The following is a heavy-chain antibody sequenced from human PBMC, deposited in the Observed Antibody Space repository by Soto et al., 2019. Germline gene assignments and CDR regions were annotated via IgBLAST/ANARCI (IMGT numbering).Heavy chain of an antibody. J-gene: IGHJ1*01. V-gene: IGHV4-34*01. CDR1: GGSFSGYY. CDR2: INHSGSP. Sequence: QVQLQQWGAGLLKPSETLSLTCAVYGGSFSGYYWSWIRQPPGKGLEWIGEINHSGSPNYNPSPNSRFPISVDPSTTQFPPKLSSVTAADTALYYCAIRLPPYPHGSHFPSWVQGTLVTFSS. D-gene: IGHD3-10*01. CDR3: AIRLPPYPHGSHFPS.